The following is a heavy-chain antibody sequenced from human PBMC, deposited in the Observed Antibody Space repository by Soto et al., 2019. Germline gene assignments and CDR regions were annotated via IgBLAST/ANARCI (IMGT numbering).Heavy chain of an antibody. CDR1: GFTLSSYA. J-gene: IGHJ4*02. D-gene: IGHD6-19*01. Sequence: GGSLRLSCAASGFTLSSYAMSWVRQAPGKGLEWVSAISGSGGSTYYADSVKGRFTISRDNSKNTLYLQMNSLRAEDTAVYYCAKAYSSGWRSFFDYWGQGTLVTVSS. CDR2: ISGSGGST. V-gene: IGHV3-23*01. CDR3: AKAYSSGWRSFFDY.